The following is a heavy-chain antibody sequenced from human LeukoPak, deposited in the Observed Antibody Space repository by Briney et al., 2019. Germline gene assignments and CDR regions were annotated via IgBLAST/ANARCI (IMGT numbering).Heavy chain of an antibody. Sequence: GGSLRLSCAASGFTFSSYAMSWVRQAPGKGLEWVSAFSGSGGSRYYADSVKGRFTISRDNSKNTLYLQMNSLRAEDTAVYYCARGGGSLVVVISPSFDYWGQGTLVTVSS. CDR2: FSGSGGSR. J-gene: IGHJ4*02. D-gene: IGHD3-22*01. CDR3: ARGGGSLVVVISPSFDY. CDR1: GFTFSSYA. V-gene: IGHV3-23*01.